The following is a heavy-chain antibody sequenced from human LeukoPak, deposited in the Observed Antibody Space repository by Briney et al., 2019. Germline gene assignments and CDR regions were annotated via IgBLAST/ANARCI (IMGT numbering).Heavy chain of an antibody. D-gene: IGHD3-22*01. V-gene: IGHV3-66*01. CDR1: GFTVSSNY. CDR3: ARGHSDYYYDSSGYFY. CDR2: IYSGGST. J-gene: IGHJ4*02. Sequence: GGSLRLSCAASGFTVSSNYMSWVRQAPGKGLEWVSVIYSGGSTYYADSVKGRFTIPRDNSKNTLYLQMNSLRAEDTAVYYCARGHSDYYYDSSGYFYWGQGTLVTVSS.